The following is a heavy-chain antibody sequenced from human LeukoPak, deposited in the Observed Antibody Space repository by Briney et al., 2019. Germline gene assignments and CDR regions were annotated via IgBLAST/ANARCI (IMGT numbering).Heavy chain of an antibody. CDR3: ARALGGGRNWNYENYYYYMDV. V-gene: IGHV3-53*01. CDR2: IYSGGST. J-gene: IGHJ6*03. CDR1: GFTVSSND. D-gene: IGHD1-7*01. Sequence: GGSLRLSCAASGFTVSSNDMSWVRQAPGKGLEWVSVIYSGGSTYYGDSAKGRFTISRDNSKNTLYLQMNSLRAEDTAVYYCARALGGGRNWNYENYYYYMDVWGKGTTVTVSS.